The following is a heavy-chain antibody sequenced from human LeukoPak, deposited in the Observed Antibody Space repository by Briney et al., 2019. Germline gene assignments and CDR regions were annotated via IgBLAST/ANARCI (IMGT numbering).Heavy chain of an antibody. CDR2: ISGSGGST. CDR1: GFTFSSYA. D-gene: IGHD3-10*01. V-gene: IGHV3-23*01. J-gene: IGHJ4*02. Sequence: GGSLRLSCAASGFTFSSYAMSWVRQAPGKGLEWVSAISGSGGSTYYTASVKGRFTISGDNSKNTLYLQMNSLRAEDTAVYYCAKEGGDVLLWFGELYGPNYFDYWGQGTLVTVSS. CDR3: AKEGGDVLLWFGELYGPNYFDY.